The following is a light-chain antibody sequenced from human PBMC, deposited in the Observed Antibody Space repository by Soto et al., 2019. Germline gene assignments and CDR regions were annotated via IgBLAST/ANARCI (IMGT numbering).Light chain of an antibody. CDR1: ISNIGARYD. CDR2: GNI. V-gene: IGLV1-40*01. Sequence: QSVLTQPPSVSGAPGQRVTISCTGTISNIGARYDVNWYQQLPGTAPKLLIYGNINRPSGVPDRFSGSKSVASASLAITGLQPSDEAEYYCQSYDSSLSDVVFGGGTKLTVL. J-gene: IGLJ2*01. CDR3: QSYDSSLSDVV.